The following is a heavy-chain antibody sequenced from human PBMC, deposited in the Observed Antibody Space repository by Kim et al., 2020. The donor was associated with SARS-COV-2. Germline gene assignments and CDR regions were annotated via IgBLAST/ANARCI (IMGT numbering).Heavy chain of an antibody. Sequence: SETLSLTCAVYGGSFSGYYWSWIRQPPGKGLEWIGEINHSGSTNYNPSLKSRVTISVDTSKNQFSLKLSSVTAADTAVYYCARALQWLVRSGVYYYYGMDVWGQGTTVTVSS. CDR3: ARALQWLVRSGVYYYYGMDV. CDR2: INHSGST. CDR1: GGSFSGYY. V-gene: IGHV4-34*01. D-gene: IGHD6-19*01. J-gene: IGHJ6*02.